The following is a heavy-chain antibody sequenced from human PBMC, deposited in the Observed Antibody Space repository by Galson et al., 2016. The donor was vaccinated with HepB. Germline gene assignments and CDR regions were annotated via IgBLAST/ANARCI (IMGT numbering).Heavy chain of an antibody. J-gene: IGHJ3*02. V-gene: IGHV4-59*01. D-gene: IGHD4-17*01. CDR1: GGAINSYY. Sequence: LSLTCTVSGGAINSYYWSWIRQPPGKGLEWIGYIYYSGSTYYEPSLESRVTISVDTSKNQFSLRLSSVTAADTAVYYCARTNYGDDVLEIWGQGTMVTVSS. CDR3: ARTNYGDDVLEI. CDR2: IYYSGST.